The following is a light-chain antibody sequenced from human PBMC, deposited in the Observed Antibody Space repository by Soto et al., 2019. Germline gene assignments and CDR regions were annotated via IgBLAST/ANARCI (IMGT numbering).Light chain of an antibody. CDR1: SSDVGGYNY. CDR3: SSYTSSSTNV. J-gene: IGLJ1*01. Sequence: QSALTQPASVSGSPGQSITISCTGTSSDVGGYNYVSWYQQHPGKAPKFMIYDVSNRPSGVSNRFSGSKSGNTACLTISGLQAVDEADYYCSSYTSSSTNVFGTGTKVTVL. CDR2: DVS. V-gene: IGLV2-14*01.